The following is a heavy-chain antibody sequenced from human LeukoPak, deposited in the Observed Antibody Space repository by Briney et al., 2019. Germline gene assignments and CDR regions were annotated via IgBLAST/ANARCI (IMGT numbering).Heavy chain of an antibody. CDR3: ARGRDIVVVPAAIGYCSGGSCSYYFDY. Sequence: PSETLSLTCAVYGGSFSGYYWSWIRQPPGKGLEWIGEINHSGSTNYNPSLKSRVTISVDTSKNQFSLKLSSVTAADTAVYYCARGRDIVVVPAAIGYCSGGSCSYYFDYWGQGTLVTVSS. J-gene: IGHJ4*02. V-gene: IGHV4-34*01. CDR2: INHSGST. D-gene: IGHD2-2*02. CDR1: GGSFSGYY.